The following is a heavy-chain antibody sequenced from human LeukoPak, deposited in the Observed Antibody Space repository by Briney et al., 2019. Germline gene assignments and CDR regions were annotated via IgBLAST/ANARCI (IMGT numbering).Heavy chain of an antibody. V-gene: IGHV3-53*05. J-gene: IGHJ4*02. D-gene: IGHD2-2*01. CDR1: GFTVSSNY. CDR3: AKVPSLSSYYFDY. Sequence: PGGSLRLSCAASGFTVSSNYMSWVRQAPGKGLEWVSIIYSGGSTYYADSVKGRFTISRDNSKNTLYLQMNSLRAEDTAVYYCAKVPSLSSYYFDYWGQGTLVTVSS. CDR2: IYSGGST.